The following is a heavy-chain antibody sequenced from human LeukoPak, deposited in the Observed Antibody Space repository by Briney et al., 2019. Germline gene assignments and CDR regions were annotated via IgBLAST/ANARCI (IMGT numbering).Heavy chain of an antibody. D-gene: IGHD5-18*01. Sequence: GGSLRLSCAASGFTFSSYSMNWVRRAPGKGLEGVSAISGSGGSTYYADSVKGRFTISRDNSKNTLYLQMNSLRAEDTAVYYCVLGRGYSYGPAFDYWGQGTLVTVSS. CDR1: GFTFSSYS. V-gene: IGHV3-23*01. J-gene: IGHJ4*02. CDR3: VLGRGYSYGPAFDY. CDR2: ISGSGGST.